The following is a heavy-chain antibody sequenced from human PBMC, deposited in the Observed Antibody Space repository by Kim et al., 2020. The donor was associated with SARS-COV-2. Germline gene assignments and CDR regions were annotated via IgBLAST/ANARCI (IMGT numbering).Heavy chain of an antibody. CDR2: ISGSGGST. V-gene: IGHV3-23*01. D-gene: IGHD4-17*01. CDR1: GFTFSSYA. J-gene: IGHJ3*02. Sequence: GGSLRLSCAASGFTFSSYAMSWVRQAPGKGLEWVSAISGSGGSTYYADSVKGRFTISRDNSKNTLYLQMNSLRAEDTAVYYCATYGDYGDAFDIWGQGTMVTVSS. CDR3: ATYGDYGDAFDI.